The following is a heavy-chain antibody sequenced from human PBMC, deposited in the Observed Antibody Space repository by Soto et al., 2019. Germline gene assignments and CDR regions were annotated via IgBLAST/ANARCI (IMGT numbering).Heavy chain of an antibody. CDR3: ARGARYDFWSGYFRYYYYMDV. CDR2: IGTAGDT. D-gene: IGHD3-3*01. Sequence: GGSLRLSCAASGFTFSSYDMHWVRQATGKGLEWVSAIGTAGDTYYPGSVKGRFTISRENAKNSLYLQMNSLRAGDTAVYYCARGARYDFWSGYFRYYYYMDVWGKGTTVTVSS. CDR1: GFTFSSYD. V-gene: IGHV3-13*01. J-gene: IGHJ6*03.